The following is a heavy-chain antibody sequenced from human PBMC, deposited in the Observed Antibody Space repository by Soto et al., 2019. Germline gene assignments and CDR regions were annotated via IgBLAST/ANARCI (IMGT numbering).Heavy chain of an antibody. CDR2: IKSKTDGGTT. D-gene: IGHD5-18*01. J-gene: IGHJ6*03. Sequence: PGGSLRLSCAASGFTFSNAWMSWVRQAPGKGLEWVGRIKSKTDGGTTDYAAPVKGRFTISRDDSKNTLYLQMNSLKTEDTAVYYCTTDRAMVMYYYYMDVWGKGTTVTVSS. V-gene: IGHV3-15*01. CDR3: TTDRAMVMYYYYMDV. CDR1: GFTFSNAW.